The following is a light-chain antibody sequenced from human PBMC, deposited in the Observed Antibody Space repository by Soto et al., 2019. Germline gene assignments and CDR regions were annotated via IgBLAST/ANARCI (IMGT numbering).Light chain of an antibody. CDR1: SGHSSYA. J-gene: IGLJ2*01. CDR2: LNSDGSH. Sequence: QLVLTQSPSASASLGASVKLTCTLSSGHSSYAIAWHQQQPEKGPRNLMNLNSDGSHNKGDGIPDRFSGSSSGDERYLTISSLQSEDEADYYCQTWGTGIQVFGGGTKLTVL. V-gene: IGLV4-69*01. CDR3: QTWGTGIQV.